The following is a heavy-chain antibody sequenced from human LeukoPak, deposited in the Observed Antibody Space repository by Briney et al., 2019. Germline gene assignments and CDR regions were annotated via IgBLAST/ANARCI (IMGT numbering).Heavy chain of an antibody. CDR2: IYYSGST. CDR3: ARGDYYDSSGYWLFDY. J-gene: IGHJ4*02. CDR1: GGSISSDY. D-gene: IGHD3-22*01. V-gene: IGHV4-59*01. Sequence: SETLSLTCTVAGGSISSDYWRWVRQPPGKGLEWIGYIYYSGSTNHNPSLKSRVTISVDTSKNQFSLKLSSVTAADTAVYYCARGDYYDSSGYWLFDYWGQGTLVTVSS.